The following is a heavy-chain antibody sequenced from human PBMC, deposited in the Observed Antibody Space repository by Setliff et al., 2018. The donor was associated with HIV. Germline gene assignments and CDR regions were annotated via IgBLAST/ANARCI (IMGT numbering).Heavy chain of an antibody. CDR2: IYHSGGT. CDR1: GYFINIGHY. V-gene: IGHV4-38-2*02. D-gene: IGHD1-1*01. J-gene: IGHJ5*01. Sequence: SETLSLTCRVSGYFINIGHYCGWLRQSPGKGLEWIGTIYHSGGTYYNPSLKSRVTISVDTSNNQFSLRMNSVTAADTAVYYCATDTSISWFYHWGQGTLVTVPQ. CDR3: ATDTSISWFYH.